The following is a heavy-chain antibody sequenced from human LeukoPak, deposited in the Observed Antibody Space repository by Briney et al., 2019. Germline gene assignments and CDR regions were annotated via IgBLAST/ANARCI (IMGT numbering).Heavy chain of an antibody. CDR3: AKDRRAGSYDY. J-gene: IGHJ4*02. CDR2: ISGNGGST. V-gene: IGHV3-23*01. Sequence: GGSLRLSCAASGFTFSSYGMSWVRQAPGKGLEWVSAISGNGGSTYYADSVKGRFTISRDNSKNTLYLQMNSLRAEDTAVYYCAKDRRAGSYDYWGQGTLVTVSS. D-gene: IGHD3-10*01. CDR1: GFTFSSYG.